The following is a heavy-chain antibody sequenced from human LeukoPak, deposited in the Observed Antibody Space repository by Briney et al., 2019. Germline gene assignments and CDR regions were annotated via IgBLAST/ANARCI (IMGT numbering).Heavy chain of an antibody. CDR2: IYHSGST. D-gene: IGHD6-19*01. J-gene: IGHJ4*02. CDR1: GYSISSGYY. V-gene: IGHV4-38-2*02. CDR3: ARDSGLGYSGWYHY. Sequence: SETLSLTCTVSGYSISSGYYWGWIRQPPGKGLEWIGSIYHSGSTYYNPSLKSRVTISVDTSKNQFSLKLSSVTAADTAVYYCARDSGLGYSGWYHYWGQGTLVTVSS.